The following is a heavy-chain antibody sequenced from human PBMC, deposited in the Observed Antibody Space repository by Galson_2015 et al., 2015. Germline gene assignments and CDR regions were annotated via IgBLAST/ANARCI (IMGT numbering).Heavy chain of an antibody. CDR3: ARDRGVDWNYDHNDY. Sequence: SLRLSCAASGFTFSSYSMNWVRQAPGKGLEWVSSISSSSSYIYYADSVKGRFTISRDNAKNSLYLQMNSLRAEDTAVYYCARDRGVDWNYDHNDYWGQGTLVTVSS. J-gene: IGHJ4*02. V-gene: IGHV3-21*01. CDR2: ISSSSSYI. CDR1: GFTFSSYS. D-gene: IGHD1-7*01.